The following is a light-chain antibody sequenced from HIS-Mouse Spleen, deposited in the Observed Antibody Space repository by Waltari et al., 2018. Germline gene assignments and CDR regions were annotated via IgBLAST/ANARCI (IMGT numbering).Light chain of an antibody. Sequence: SYELTQPPSVSVSPGQTARITCSGDALPKKYAYWYQQKSGQAPVLLIYEDSKRPSGIPERCAGSSSGRMATLTISVAQVEDEADYYCYSTDSSGNHRVFGGGTKLTVL. J-gene: IGLJ2*01. V-gene: IGLV3-10*01. CDR2: EDS. CDR3: YSTDSSGNHRV. CDR1: ALPKKY.